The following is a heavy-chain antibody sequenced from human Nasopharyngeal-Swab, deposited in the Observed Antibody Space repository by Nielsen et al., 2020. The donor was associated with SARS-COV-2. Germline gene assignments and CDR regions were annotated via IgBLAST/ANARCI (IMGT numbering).Heavy chain of an antibody. CDR1: GFTFSAYT. V-gene: IGHV3-48*04. Sequence: GESLKISCAASGFTFSAYTMHWVRQAPGKGLEWVSYISHSSSTIYYADSVNGRFTISRDNAKNSLYLQMNSLRAEDTAVYYCARDSYYGDQNFDYWGQGTLVTVSS. CDR3: ARDSYYGDQNFDY. J-gene: IGHJ4*02. CDR2: ISHSSSTI. D-gene: IGHD4-17*01.